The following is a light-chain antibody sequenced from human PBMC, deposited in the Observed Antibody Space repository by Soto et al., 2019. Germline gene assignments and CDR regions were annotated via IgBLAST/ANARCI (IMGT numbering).Light chain of an antibody. Sequence: EIVLTQSPGTLSLSPGERATLSCRASQSVSSSYLAWYQQKPGQAPRLLIYGASSRATGIPDRFSGSGSGTDFTLTISRLEPEDFAVYYSQQYGSSRLTCGGGTKVEIK. CDR1: QSVSSSY. V-gene: IGKV3-20*01. J-gene: IGKJ4*01. CDR2: GAS. CDR3: QQYGSSRLT.